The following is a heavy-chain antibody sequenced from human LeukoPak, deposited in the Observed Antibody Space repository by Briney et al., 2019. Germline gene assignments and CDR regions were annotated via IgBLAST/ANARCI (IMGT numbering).Heavy chain of an antibody. CDR2: ITGSGDDT. Sequence: GGSLRLSCAASGFAFSSSAMSWVRQAPGKGLEWVSAITGSGDDTYYADSVKGRFTVSRDNSKNTLFLQMNSLRAEDTAVYYCAKSPYCSSTTCPPYWGQGTLVTVSS. V-gene: IGHV3-23*01. CDR1: GFAFSSSA. J-gene: IGHJ4*02. CDR3: AKSPYCSSTTCPPY. D-gene: IGHD2-2*01.